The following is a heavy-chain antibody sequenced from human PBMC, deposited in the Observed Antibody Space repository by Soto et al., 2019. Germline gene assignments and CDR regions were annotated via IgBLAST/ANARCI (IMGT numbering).Heavy chain of an antibody. V-gene: IGHV1-2*04. CDR3: ARDGWPIFHGALAY. D-gene: IGHD3-9*01. CDR1: GYTFTGYY. J-gene: IGHJ4*02. Sequence: ASVKVSCKASGYTFTGYYMHWVRQAPGQGLEWMGWINPNSGGTNYAQKFQGWVTMTRDTSISTAYMALSRLRSDDTAVYYCARDGWPIFHGALAYWGPGTLLTVSS. CDR2: INPNSGGT.